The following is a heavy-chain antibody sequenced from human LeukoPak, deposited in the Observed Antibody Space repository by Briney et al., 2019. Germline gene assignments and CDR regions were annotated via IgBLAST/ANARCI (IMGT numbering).Heavy chain of an antibody. V-gene: IGHV3-23*01. D-gene: IGHD6-13*01. CDR2: ITGSGDDT. CDR3: AKSRAAATTLLFDY. Sequence: WGSLRLSCAASGFTFSSYAMSWVRQAPGKGLEWVSAITGSGDDTFYVDSVKGRFTISRDNSKNTLYLQMNSLRAEDTAVYYRAKSRAAATTLLFDYWGQGTLVTVSS. J-gene: IGHJ4*02. CDR1: GFTFSSYA.